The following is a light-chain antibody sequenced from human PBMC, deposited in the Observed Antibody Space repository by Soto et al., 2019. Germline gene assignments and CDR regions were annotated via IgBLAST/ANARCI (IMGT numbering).Light chain of an antibody. V-gene: IGLV2-14*01. Sequence: QPVLTQPASVSGSPGQSIAISCTGTSRDVGGYNYVSWYQQHPGKAPKLLIYDVSARPSGVSNRFSGSKSDNTASLTITGLQAEDEADYYCSSYTSSNTVVFGGGTKLTVL. J-gene: IGLJ2*01. CDR2: DVS. CDR1: SRDVGGYNY. CDR3: SSYTSSNTVV.